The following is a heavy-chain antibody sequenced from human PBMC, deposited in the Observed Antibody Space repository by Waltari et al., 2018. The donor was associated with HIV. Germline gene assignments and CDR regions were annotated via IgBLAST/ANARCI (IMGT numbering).Heavy chain of an antibody. D-gene: IGHD3-22*01. CDR3: ARGGSSGYYYG. CDR1: GGSISSYY. Sequence: QVQLQESGPGLVKPSETLSITCSVSGGSISSYYWSWIRQPPGKGLEWIGYIYYSGSTNYNPSLKSRVTISVDTSKNQFSLKLSSVTAADTAVYYCARGGSSGYYYGWGQGTLVTVSS. J-gene: IGHJ4*02. V-gene: IGHV4-59*01. CDR2: IYYSGST.